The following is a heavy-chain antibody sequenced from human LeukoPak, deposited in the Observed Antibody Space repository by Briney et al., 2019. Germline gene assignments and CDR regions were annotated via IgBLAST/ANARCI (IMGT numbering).Heavy chain of an antibody. V-gene: IGHV3-7*03. D-gene: IGHD1-26*01. CDR3: ARVLVGALDY. CDR2: IKEGGSEK. CDR1: GFTFRSYW. J-gene: IGHJ4*02. Sequence: PGGSLRLSCAASGFTFRSYWMSWFRQAPGKGLEWVANIKEGGSEKSYVGSVKGRFTISRDNAKNSLYLQMNSLRAEETAVYYCARVLVGALDYWGQGTLVTVSS.